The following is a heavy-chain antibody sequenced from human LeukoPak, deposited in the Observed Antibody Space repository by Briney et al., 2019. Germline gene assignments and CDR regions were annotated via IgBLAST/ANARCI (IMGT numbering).Heavy chain of an antibody. CDR3: ARDVRIHCSSTSCYDAFDI. V-gene: IGHV1-18*01. J-gene: IGHJ3*02. CDR2: ISAYNGNT. D-gene: IGHD2-2*01. Sequence: ASVKVSCKASGYTFTSYGISWVRQAPGQGLEWIGWISAYNGNTNYAQKLQGRVTMTTYKSTSTAYMELRSLRSNDTAVYYCARDVRIHCSSTSCYDAFDIWGQGTMVTVSS. CDR1: GYTFTSYG.